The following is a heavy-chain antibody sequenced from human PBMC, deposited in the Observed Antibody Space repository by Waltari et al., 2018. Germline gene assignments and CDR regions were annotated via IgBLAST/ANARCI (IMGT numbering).Heavy chain of an antibody. D-gene: IGHD2-2*01. CDR3: ARTLSTRIFDS. CDR1: GGTFTNYY. CDR2: VNHAGST. Sequence: VELQQWGAGVVKPPETLSLPCAVYGGTFTNYYWSWIRQPPDKGLEWIGEVNHAGSTYYNPSLRSRVTISLDTSKSQFSLKLSSVTATDTAVYYCARTLSTRIFDSWGQGALVTVSS. V-gene: IGHV4-34*01. J-gene: IGHJ4*02.